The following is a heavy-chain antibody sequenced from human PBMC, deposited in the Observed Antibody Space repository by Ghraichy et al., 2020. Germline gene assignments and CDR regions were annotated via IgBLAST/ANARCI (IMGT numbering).Heavy chain of an antibody. J-gene: IGHJ6*02. D-gene: IGHD3-3*01. CDR3: ARRSGYIVGGMDV. Sequence: SETLSLTCTVSGGSISSGGYYWSWIRQHPGKGMEWIGYIYYSGSTPYNPSLKSRVTISVDTSKNQFSLKLSSVTAADTAVYYCARRSGYIVGGMDVWGQGTTVTVSS. V-gene: IGHV4-31*03. CDR2: IYYSGST. CDR1: GGSISSGGYY.